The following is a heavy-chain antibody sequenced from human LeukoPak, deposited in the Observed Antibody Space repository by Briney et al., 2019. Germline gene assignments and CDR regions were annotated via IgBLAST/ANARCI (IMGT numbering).Heavy chain of an antibody. CDR3: ARSGLNRFDY. V-gene: IGHV3-23*01. CDR2: FSGSGGST. Sequence: GGSLRLSCAASGFTFSSFAMSWVRQAPGKGLEWVSTFSGSGGSTYYADSVKGRFSISRDNSKNTLYLQMNSLRAEDTAAYYCARSGLNRFDYWGQGTLVTVS. CDR1: GFTFSSFA. D-gene: IGHD2-15*01. J-gene: IGHJ4*02.